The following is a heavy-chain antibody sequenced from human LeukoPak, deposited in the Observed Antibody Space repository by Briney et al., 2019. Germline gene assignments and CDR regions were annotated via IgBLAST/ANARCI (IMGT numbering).Heavy chain of an antibody. CDR3: AGSYSSGSYVNY. J-gene: IGHJ4*02. Sequence: SETLSLTCTVSGGSISSSSYYWGWIRQPPGKGLEWIGSIYYSGSTYYNPSLKSRVTISVDTSKNQFSLKLSSVTAADTAVYYCAGSYSSGSYVNYWGQGTLVTVSS. D-gene: IGHD6-19*01. CDR2: IYYSGST. V-gene: IGHV4-39*01. CDR1: GGSISSSSYY.